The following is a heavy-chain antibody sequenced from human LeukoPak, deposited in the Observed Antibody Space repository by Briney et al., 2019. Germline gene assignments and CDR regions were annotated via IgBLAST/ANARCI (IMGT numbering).Heavy chain of an antibody. D-gene: IGHD3-10*01. CDR3: ARAGRITMVRGVIPHNWFDP. Sequence: SETLSLTCAVYGGSFSGYYWSWIRQPPGKGLEWIGEINHSGSTSYNPSLKSRVTISVDTSKNQFSLKLSSVTAADTAVYYCARAGRITMVRGVIPHNWFDPWGQGTLVTVSS. V-gene: IGHV4-34*01. CDR2: INHSGST. J-gene: IGHJ5*02. CDR1: GGSFSGYY.